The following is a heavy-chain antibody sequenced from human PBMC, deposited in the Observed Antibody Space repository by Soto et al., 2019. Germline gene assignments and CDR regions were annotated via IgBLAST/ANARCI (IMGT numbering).Heavy chain of an antibody. D-gene: IGHD6-19*01. CDR2: VSWTSGSI. CDR1: GFTVDDYA. J-gene: IGHJ3*02. Sequence: EVQLVESGGGLVQPGRSLRLSCAASGFTVDDYAMHWVRQAPGKGLEWVSGVSWTSGSIGYADSVKGRFTISRDNAKNSLYMQMTSLRADDTALHYCAKDSGSGWNGLAFDIWGRGTMVTVSS. V-gene: IGHV3-9*01. CDR3: AKDSGSGWNGLAFDI.